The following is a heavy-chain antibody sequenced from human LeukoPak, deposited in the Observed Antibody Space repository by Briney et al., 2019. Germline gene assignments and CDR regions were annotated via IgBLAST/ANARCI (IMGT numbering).Heavy chain of an antibody. V-gene: IGHV3-7*01. CDR1: GFTFSSYW. CDR3: TKYYYDSSGYLYYFDS. D-gene: IGHD3-22*01. Sequence: GGSLRLSCAASGFTFSSYWMSWVRQAPGKGLEWVANIKQDGSEKYVDSVKGRFTISRDNAKNSLYLQMNSLRVEDTAVYYCTKYYYDSSGYLYYFDSWGQGTLVTVSS. CDR2: IKQDGSEK. J-gene: IGHJ4*02.